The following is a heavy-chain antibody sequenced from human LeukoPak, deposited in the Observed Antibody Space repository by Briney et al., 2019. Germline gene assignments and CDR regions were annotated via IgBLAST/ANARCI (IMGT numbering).Heavy chain of an antibody. CDR1: GGSISSSSYY. CDR2: IYYSGST. V-gene: IGHV4-39*01. J-gene: IGHJ5*02. Sequence: PSETLSLTCTVSGGSISSSSYYWGWIRQPPGKGLEWIGSIYYSGSTYYNPSLKSRVTISVDTSKNQFSLKLSSVTAADTAVYYCARHLAVVPAAIHWFDPWGQGTLVTVSS. D-gene: IGHD2-2*01. CDR3: ARHLAVVPAAIHWFDP.